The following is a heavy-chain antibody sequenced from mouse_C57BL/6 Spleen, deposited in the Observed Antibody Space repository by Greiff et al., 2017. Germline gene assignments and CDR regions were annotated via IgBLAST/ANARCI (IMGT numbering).Heavy chain of an antibody. Sequence: EVQLVESGGGLVKPGGSLKLSCAASGFTFSDYGMHWVRQAPEKGLEWVAYISSGSSTIYYADTVKGRFTISRDNAKNTLFLQMTSLRSEDTAMYYCARPGLSNARDYWGQGTSVTVSS. CDR2: ISSGSSTI. D-gene: IGHD1-1*02. V-gene: IGHV5-17*01. CDR3: ARPGLSNARDY. CDR1: GFTFSDYG. J-gene: IGHJ4*01.